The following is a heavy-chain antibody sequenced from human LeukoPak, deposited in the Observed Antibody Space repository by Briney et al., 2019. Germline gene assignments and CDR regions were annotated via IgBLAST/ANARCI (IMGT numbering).Heavy chain of an antibody. J-gene: IGHJ4*02. Sequence: PSETLSLTCTVSGGSVSSGSYYWSWIRQPPGKGLEWIGYIYYSGSTNYNPSLKSRVTISVDTSKNQFSLKLSSVTAADTAVYYCARVYSYGLAYWGQGTLVTVSS. CDR3: ARVYSYGLAY. D-gene: IGHD5-18*01. CDR2: IYYSGST. V-gene: IGHV4-61*01. CDR1: GGSVSSGSYY.